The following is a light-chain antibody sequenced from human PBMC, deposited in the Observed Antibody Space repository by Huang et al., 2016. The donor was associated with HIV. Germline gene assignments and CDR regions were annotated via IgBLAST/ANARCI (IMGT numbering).Light chain of an antibody. Sequence: EIQMTQSPSSLSASVGDRVTLTCRASQSISRHLSWYQQKPGKAPKVLIYAVSTLQTGVPPRFSGSRSGTNVTLTISGLQPEDFATYYCQQTGTFGQGTKVDIK. J-gene: IGKJ1*01. CDR3: QQTGT. V-gene: IGKV1-39*01. CDR2: AVS. CDR1: QSISRH.